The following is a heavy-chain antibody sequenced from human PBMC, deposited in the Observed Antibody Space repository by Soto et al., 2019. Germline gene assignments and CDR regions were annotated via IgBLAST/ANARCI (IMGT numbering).Heavy chain of an antibody. V-gene: IGHV3-48*02. Sequence: GGSLRLSCAASGFTCSSYSMNWVRQAPGKGLEWVSYISSSSSTIYYADSVKGRFTISRDNAKNSLYLQMNSLRDEDTAVYYCAREGWNYISYYYYYGMDVWGQGTTVTVSS. CDR2: ISSSSSTI. J-gene: IGHJ6*02. CDR3: AREGWNYISYYYYYGMDV. D-gene: IGHD1-7*01. CDR1: GFTCSSYS.